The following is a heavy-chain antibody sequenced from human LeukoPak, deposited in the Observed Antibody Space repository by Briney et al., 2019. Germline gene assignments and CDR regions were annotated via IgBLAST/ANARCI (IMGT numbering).Heavy chain of an antibody. CDR1: GDSISNRNC. Sequence: SETLSLTCTVSGDSISNRNCWTWVHQPPGKGLEWIGEIYHNGATNYKPSLKSRVTMSLDKSKNQFSLKLNSVTAADTAVYYCVRNAGNSDYDSWGQGTLVTVSS. CDR2: IYHNGAT. CDR3: VRNAGNSDYDS. D-gene: IGHD4-23*01. V-gene: IGHV4-4*02. J-gene: IGHJ4*02.